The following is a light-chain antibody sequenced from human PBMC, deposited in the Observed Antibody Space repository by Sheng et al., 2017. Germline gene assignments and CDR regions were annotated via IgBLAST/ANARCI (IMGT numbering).Light chain of an antibody. CDR3: CSYAGSAV. Sequence: QSALTRPASVSGSPGQSITISCTGTSSDVGSYNLVSWYQQHPGKAPKLMIYEGSKRPSGVSNRFSGSKSGNTASLTISGLQAEDEADYYCCSYAGSAVFGGGTQLTVL. V-gene: IGLV2-23*01. CDR2: EGS. J-gene: IGLJ7*01. CDR1: SSDVGSYNL.